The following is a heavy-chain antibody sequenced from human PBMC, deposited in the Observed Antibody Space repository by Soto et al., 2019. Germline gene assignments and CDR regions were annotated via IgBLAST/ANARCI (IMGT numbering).Heavy chain of an antibody. D-gene: IGHD2-15*01. J-gene: IGHJ6*02. V-gene: IGHV3-30-3*01. CDR2: ISYDGSNK. CDR1: GFTFSSYA. CDR3: ARAYTGRLPRRADYYYALDV. Sequence: GGSLRLSCAASGFTFSSYAMHWVRQAPGKGLEWVAVISYDGSNKYYADSVKGRFTISRDNSKNTLYLQMNSLRAEDTAVYYCARAYTGRLPRRADYYYALDVWGQGIMVTVSS.